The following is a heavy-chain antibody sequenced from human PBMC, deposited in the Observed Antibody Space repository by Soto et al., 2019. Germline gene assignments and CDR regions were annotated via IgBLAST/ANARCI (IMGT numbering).Heavy chain of an antibody. CDR1: GGTFISYG. CDR3: ARDQGDDYGGTYFDP. J-gene: IGHJ4*02. CDR2: IIPIFDTS. Sequence: QVQLAQSGAEVKKPGSSVRVSCKASGGTFISYGISWVRQAPGQGLEWMGRIIPIFDTSNYAQKFHDRLIITADESTTIAYMELSSLRSEDTAVYYCARDQGDDYGGTYFDPWGQGTLVTVSS. D-gene: IGHD4-17*01. V-gene: IGHV1-69*15.